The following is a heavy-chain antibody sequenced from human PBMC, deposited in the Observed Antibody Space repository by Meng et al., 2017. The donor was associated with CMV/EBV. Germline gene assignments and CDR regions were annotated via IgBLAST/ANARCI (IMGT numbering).Heavy chain of an antibody. D-gene: IGHD2-2*01. V-gene: IGHV4-61*01. Sequence: SETLSLTCTVSGGSVSSGSYYWSWIRQPPEKGLEWIGYIYYSGSTNYNPSLKSRVTISVDTSKNQFSLKLSSVTAADTAVYYCARCVVVPAAHATPRIWFDPWGQGTLVTVSS. CDR3: ARCVVVPAAHATPRIWFDP. J-gene: IGHJ5*02. CDR1: GGSVSSGSYY. CDR2: IYYSGST.